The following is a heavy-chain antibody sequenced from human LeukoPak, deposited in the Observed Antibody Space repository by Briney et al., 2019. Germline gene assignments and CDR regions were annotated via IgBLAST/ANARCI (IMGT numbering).Heavy chain of an antibody. Sequence: GGSLRLSCAASGFTFSSYAMSWVRQAPGKGLEWISAISGSGGSTYYADSVKGRFTISRDNSKNTLYLQMNSLRAEDTAVYYCAGVKGKFSEGAFDIWGQGTMVTVSS. CDR2: ISGSGGST. J-gene: IGHJ3*02. D-gene: IGHD3-3*01. CDR3: AGVKGKFSEGAFDI. CDR1: GFTFSSYA. V-gene: IGHV3-23*01.